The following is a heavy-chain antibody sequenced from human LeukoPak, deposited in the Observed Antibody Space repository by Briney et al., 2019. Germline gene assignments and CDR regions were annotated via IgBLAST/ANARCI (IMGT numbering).Heavy chain of an antibody. CDR2: IYSGGST. CDR3: AGGRATRRLVDQGTPSRDV. D-gene: IGHD1-26*01. CDR1: GFTVSSNY. V-gene: IGHV3-53*05. Sequence: GGSLRLSCAASGFTVSSNYMSWVRQAPGKGLEWVSVIYSGGSTYYADSVKGRFTISRDNSKNTLYLQMNSLRAEDTAVYYCAGGRATRRLVDQGTPSRDVWGQGTRSPSP. J-gene: IGHJ6*02.